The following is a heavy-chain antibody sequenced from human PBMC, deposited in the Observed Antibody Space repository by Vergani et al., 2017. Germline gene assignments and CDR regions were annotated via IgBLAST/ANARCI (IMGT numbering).Heavy chain of an antibody. CDR3: ARVSSSGWYFDY. V-gene: IGHV4-61*01. D-gene: IGHD6-19*01. Sequence: QVQLQESGPGLVKPSETLSLTCTVSGGSISSSSYYWGWIRQPPGKGLEWIGYIYYSGSTNYNPSLKSRVTISVDTSKNQFSLKLSSVTAADTAVYYCARVSSSGWYFDYWGQGTLVTVSS. CDR2: IYYSGST. CDR1: GGSISSSSYY. J-gene: IGHJ4*02.